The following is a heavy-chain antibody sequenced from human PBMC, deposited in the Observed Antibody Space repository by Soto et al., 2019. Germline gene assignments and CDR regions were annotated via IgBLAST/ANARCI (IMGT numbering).Heavy chain of an antibody. CDR2: IYPGDSDT. CDR1: GYSFTSYC. Sequence: EECLMTCCKGSGYSFTSYCIGWVPHMPGKRVEWMGIIYPGDSDTRYSPSFQGQVTISADKSISTAYLQWSSLKASDTAMYYCARHVGRIAAADGHYGMDVWGKGNTVTVS. D-gene: IGHD6-13*01. J-gene: IGHJ6*04. V-gene: IGHV5-51*01. CDR3: ARHVGRIAAADGHYGMDV.